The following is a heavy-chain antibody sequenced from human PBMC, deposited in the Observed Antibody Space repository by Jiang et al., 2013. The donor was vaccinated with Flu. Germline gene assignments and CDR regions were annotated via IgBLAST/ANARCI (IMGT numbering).Heavy chain of an antibody. V-gene: IGHV1-46*01. CDR1: GYTFTSYY. Sequence: GAEVKKPGASVKVSCKASGYTFTSYYMHWVRQAPGQGLEWMGIINPSGGSTSYAQKFQGRVTMTRDTSTSTVYMELSGLRSEDTAVYYCARAKTPDYGDDLSFDYWGQGTLVTVSS. J-gene: IGHJ4*02. CDR2: INPSGGST. D-gene: IGHD4-17*01. CDR3: ARAKTPDYGDDLSFDY.